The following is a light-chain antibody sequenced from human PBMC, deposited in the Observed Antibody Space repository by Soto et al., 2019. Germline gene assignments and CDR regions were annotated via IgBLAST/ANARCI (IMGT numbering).Light chain of an antibody. CDR3: CSYADNTDYV. CDR2: EVT. CDR1: SSDVGAYNY. J-gene: IGLJ1*01. Sequence: QAVLTQPRSACGSLGRRVTISSSGTSSDVGAYNYVSWYQQHPGKAPKLMIYEVTRRPSGVPDRFSGSKSGNTTSLNVSGLQAEDEADYYCCSYADNTDYVFGTGTKVTVL. V-gene: IGLV2-8*01.